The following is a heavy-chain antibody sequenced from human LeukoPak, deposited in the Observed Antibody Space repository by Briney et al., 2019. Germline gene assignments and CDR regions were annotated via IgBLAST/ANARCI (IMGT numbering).Heavy chain of an antibody. D-gene: IGHD6-19*01. CDR1: GGSISGYY. V-gene: IGHV4-59*01. CDR3: ARGGVGSGWPYYFDY. CDR2: IYYSGST. Sequence: SETLSLTCTVSGGSISGYYWSWIRQPPGKGLEWIGYIYYSGSTNYNPSLKSRVTISVDTSKNQFSLKLSSVTAADTAVYYCARGGVGSGWPYYFDYWGQGTLVTVSS. J-gene: IGHJ4*02.